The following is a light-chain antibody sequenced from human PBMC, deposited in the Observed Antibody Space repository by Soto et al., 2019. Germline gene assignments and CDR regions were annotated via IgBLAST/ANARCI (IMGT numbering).Light chain of an antibody. V-gene: IGKV1-5*03. CDR1: QSISSW. CDR2: KAS. Sequence: DIQMTQSPSTLSAPVVDRVTITCRASQSISSWLAWYQQKPGKAPKLLIYKASSLESGVPSRFSGSGSGTEFTLTISSLQPDDFATYYCQQYNSYGTFGQGTKVDI. J-gene: IGKJ1*01. CDR3: QQYNSYGT.